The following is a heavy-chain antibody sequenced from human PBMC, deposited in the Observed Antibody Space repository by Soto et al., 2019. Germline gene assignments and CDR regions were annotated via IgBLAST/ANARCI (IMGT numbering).Heavy chain of an antibody. J-gene: IGHJ6*02. CDR3: VKADNSSSWYLYYYYCGMDV. V-gene: IGHV3-23*01. CDR2: ISGSGGST. CDR1: GFTFSSYA. D-gene: IGHD6-13*01. Sequence: GGSLRLSCAASGFTFSSYAMSWVRQAPGKGLEWVSAISGSGGSTYYADSVKGRFTISRDNSKNTLYLQMSSLRAEDTAVYYCVKADNSSSWYLYYYYCGMDVWGQGTTVTVSS.